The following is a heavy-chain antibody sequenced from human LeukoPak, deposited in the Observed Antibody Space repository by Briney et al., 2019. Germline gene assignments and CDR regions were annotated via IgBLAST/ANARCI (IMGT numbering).Heavy chain of an antibody. V-gene: IGHV3-30*04. CDR1: GFTFSSYA. CDR2: ISYDGSNK. D-gene: IGHD4-23*01. Sequence: GGSLRLSCAASGFTFSSYAMHWVRQAPGKGLEWVAVISYDGSNKYYADSVKGRFTISRDNSKNTLYLQMNSLRAEDTAVYYCARDFFTVEGAFDIWGQGTMVTVSS. CDR3: ARDFFTVEGAFDI. J-gene: IGHJ3*02.